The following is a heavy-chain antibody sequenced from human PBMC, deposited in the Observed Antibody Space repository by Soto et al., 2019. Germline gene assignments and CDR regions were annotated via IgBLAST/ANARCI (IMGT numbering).Heavy chain of an antibody. CDR3: AKPLKALSSAGQTGFDS. Sequence: PGGSLRLSYEASGFSFSTYAMTLVRQAPGKGLEWVSTISGSRHTTYHADSVKGRFTISMDNSNIKMYLQMTSLRAEDTAVYYCAKPLKALSSAGQTGFDSRGQGSLVTGSS. J-gene: IGHJ4*02. CDR1: GFSFSTYA. CDR2: ISGSRHTT. V-gene: IGHV3-23*01. D-gene: IGHD6-13*01.